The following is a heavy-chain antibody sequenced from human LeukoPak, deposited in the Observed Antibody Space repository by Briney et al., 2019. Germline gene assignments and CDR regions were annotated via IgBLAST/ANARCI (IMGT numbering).Heavy chain of an antibody. CDR3: ARQYTGYSSSWYYFDY. J-gene: IGHJ4*02. CDR2: IYYSGST. V-gene: IGHV4-59*01. D-gene: IGHD6-13*01. Sequence: SETLSLTCTVSGGSISSYYWSWIRQPPGKGLEWIGYIYYSGSTNYNPSLKSRVTISVDTSKNQFSLKLSSVTAADTAVYYCARQYTGYSSSWYYFDYWGQGTLVTVSS. CDR1: GGSISSYY.